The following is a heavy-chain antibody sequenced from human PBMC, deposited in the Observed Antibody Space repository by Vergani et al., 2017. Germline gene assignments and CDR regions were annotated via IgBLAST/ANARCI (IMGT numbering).Heavy chain of an antibody. V-gene: IGHV3-30*18. J-gene: IGHJ4*02. Sequence: VQLVESGGGLVQPGGSLRLSYAASGFTFSSYWMSWVRQAPGKGLEWVAVISYDGSNKYYADSVKGRFTISRDNSKNTLYLQMNSLRAEDTAVYYCAKEPGGNPGWGQGTLVTVSS. CDR3: AKEPGGNPG. CDR1: GFTFSSYW. D-gene: IGHD4-23*01. CDR2: ISYDGSNK.